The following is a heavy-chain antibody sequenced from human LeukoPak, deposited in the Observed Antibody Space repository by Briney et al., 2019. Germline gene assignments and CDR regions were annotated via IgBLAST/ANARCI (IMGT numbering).Heavy chain of an antibody. V-gene: IGHV3-23*01. CDR2: ISGSGGST. Sequence: GGSLRLSCAASGFTFSSYAMSWVRQAPGKGLEWVSAISGSGGSTYYADSVKGRFTISRDNAKNSLYLQMNSPRAEDTAVYYCARDRDYFDYWGQGTLVTVSS. CDR3: ARDRDYFDY. J-gene: IGHJ4*02. CDR1: GFTFSSYA.